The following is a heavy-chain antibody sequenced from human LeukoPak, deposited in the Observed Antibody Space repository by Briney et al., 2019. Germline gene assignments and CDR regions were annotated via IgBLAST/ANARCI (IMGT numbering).Heavy chain of an antibody. J-gene: IGHJ5*02. Sequence: SETLSLSCAVYGWSFNDYYWNWIRQPPGKGLEWIGEINARGDTNFNPSLKSRVTISVDTSKSQFSLRLTSMIAADTAVYYCARGQVPAARGYNWFDPWGQGTLVTVSS. D-gene: IGHD2-2*01. CDR1: GWSFNDYY. V-gene: IGHV4-34*01. CDR2: INARGDT. CDR3: ARGQVPAARGYNWFDP.